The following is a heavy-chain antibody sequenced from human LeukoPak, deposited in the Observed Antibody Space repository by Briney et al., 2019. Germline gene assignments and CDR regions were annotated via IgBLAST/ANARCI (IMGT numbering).Heavy chain of an antibody. CDR2: ISGSGGST. CDR1: GGSINYYY. D-gene: IGHD5-24*01. Sequence: PSETLSLTCTVSGGSINYYYWNWIRQAPGKGLEWVSAISGSGGSTYYADSVKGRFTISRDNSKNTLYLQMNSLRAEDTAVYYCAKEGGVRDGYNAYFDYWGQGTLVTVSS. CDR3: AKEGGVRDGYNAYFDY. J-gene: IGHJ4*02. V-gene: IGHV3-23*01.